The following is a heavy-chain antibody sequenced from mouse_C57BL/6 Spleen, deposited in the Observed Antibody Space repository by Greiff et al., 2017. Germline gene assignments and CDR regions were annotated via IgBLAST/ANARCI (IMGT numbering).Heavy chain of an antibody. J-gene: IGHJ3*01. D-gene: IGHD2-4*01. CDR3: ARDDYDNGWFAY. CDR1: GYTFTSYW. V-gene: IGHV1-55*01. CDR2: IYPGSGST. Sequence: QVQLKQSGAELVKPGASVKMSCKASGYTFTSYWITWVKQRPGQGLEWIGDIYPGSGSTNYNEKFKSKATLTVDTSSSTAYMQLSSLTSEDSAVYYCARDDYDNGWFAYWGQGTLVTVSA.